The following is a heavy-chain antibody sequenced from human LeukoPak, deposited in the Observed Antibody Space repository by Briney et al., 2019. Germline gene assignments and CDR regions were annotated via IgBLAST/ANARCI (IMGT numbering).Heavy chain of an antibody. D-gene: IGHD5-12*01. J-gene: IGHJ4*02. V-gene: IGHV1-2*02. Sequence: ASVKVSCKASGYTFTSHYVHWVRQAPGQGLEWMGWINPNTGDTDYAQKFQGRVTMTRDTSITTAYMELSRLRSDDTAVYYCARRMATIDDYWGQGTLVTVSS. CDR2: INPNTGDT. CDR3: ARRMATIDDY. CDR1: GYTFTSHY.